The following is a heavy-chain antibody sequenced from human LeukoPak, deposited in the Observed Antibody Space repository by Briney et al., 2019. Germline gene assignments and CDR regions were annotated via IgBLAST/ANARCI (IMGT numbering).Heavy chain of an antibody. V-gene: IGHV5-51*01. Sequence: GESLKISCKGSGYSFTSYWIGWVRQMPGKGLEWRGIIYPGDSDTRYSPSFQGQVTISADKSISTAYLQWSSLKALDTAMYYCARLIQATQAPDYSNSIDYWGQGTLVTVSS. CDR3: ARLIQATQAPDYSNSIDY. D-gene: IGHD4-11*01. CDR2: IYPGDSDT. CDR1: GYSFTSYW. J-gene: IGHJ4*02.